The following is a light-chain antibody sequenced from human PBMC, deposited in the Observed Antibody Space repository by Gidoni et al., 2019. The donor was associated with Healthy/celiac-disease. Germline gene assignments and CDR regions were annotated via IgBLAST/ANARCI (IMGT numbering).Light chain of an antibody. CDR3: QQYGSSPPRIT. CDR2: GAS. CDR1: PSVSSSY. J-gene: IGKJ5*01. V-gene: IGKV3-20*01. Sequence: EIVLTQSPGTLSLSPGERAPLSCRASPSVSSSYLAGYQPKPGQAPRLLIYGASSRATGIPDRFSGSGSGTDFTLSIRRLEPEDFAVYYGQQYGSSPPRITFGQGTRLEIK.